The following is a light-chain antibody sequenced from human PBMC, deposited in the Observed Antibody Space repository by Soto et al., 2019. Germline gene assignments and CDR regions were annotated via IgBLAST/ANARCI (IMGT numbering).Light chain of an antibody. J-gene: IGLJ1*01. CDR3: SSYTSSSTYV. CDR1: SSDVGGYNY. CDR2: DVS. V-gene: IGLV2-14*03. Sequence: QLVLTQPASVSGSPGQSIAISCTGTSSDVGGYNYVSWYQHHPGKAPKLMIYDVSNRPSGVSNRFSGSKSGSTASLTISGLQAEDEADYYCSSYTSSSTYVFGTGTKVTVL.